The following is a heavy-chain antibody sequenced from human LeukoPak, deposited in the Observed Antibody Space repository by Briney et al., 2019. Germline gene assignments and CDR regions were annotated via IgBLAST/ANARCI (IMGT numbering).Heavy chain of an antibody. CDR2: INSDGSST. J-gene: IGHJ2*01. CDR1: GYTLTELS. V-gene: IGHV3-74*01. D-gene: IGHD1-14*01. CDR3: ARGRKDWYVDL. Sequence: SCKVSGYTLTELSMHWVRQAPGKGLVWVSRINSDGSSTSYADSVKGRFTISRDNAKNTLYLQMNSLRAEDTAVHYCARGRKDWYVDLWGRGTLVTVSS.